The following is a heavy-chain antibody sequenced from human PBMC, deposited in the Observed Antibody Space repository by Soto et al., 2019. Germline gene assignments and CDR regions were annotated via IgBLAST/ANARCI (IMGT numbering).Heavy chain of an antibody. V-gene: IGHV3-11*01. Sequence: QVQLVESGGGLVKPGGSLGLSCAASGFTFSDYYMSWIRQAPGKGLEWVSYISSSGSTIYYADSVKGRFTISRDNAQNSLYLQMSSLRAEDTAVYYCASPTVTPHYGMDVWGQGTTVTVSS. D-gene: IGHD4-17*01. CDR2: ISSSGSTI. J-gene: IGHJ6*02. CDR1: GFTFSDYY. CDR3: ASPTVTPHYGMDV.